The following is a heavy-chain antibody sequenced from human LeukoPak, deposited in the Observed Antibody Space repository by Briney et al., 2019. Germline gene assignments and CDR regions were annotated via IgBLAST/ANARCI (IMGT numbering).Heavy chain of an antibody. J-gene: IGHJ5*02. V-gene: IGHV1-8*03. D-gene: IGHD3-10*01. CDR3: ARAPRITMVRGVIYWFDP. Sequence: SVKVFSKASGYTFTSYDINWVRQATGQGLEWMEWMNPNSGNTGYAQKFQGRVTITRNTSISTAYMELSSLRSEDTAVYYCARAPRITMVRGVIYWFDPWGQGTLVTVSS. CDR1: GYTFTSYD. CDR2: MNPNSGNT.